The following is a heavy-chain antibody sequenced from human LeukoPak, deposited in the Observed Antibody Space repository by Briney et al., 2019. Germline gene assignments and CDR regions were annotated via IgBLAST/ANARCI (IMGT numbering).Heavy chain of an antibody. D-gene: IGHD2-15*01. CDR1: GFTFSSYG. CDR3: ARAGDCRGGSCYSGSRASPWYFDY. J-gene: IGHJ4*02. CDR2: IWYDGSNK. V-gene: IGHV3-33*08. Sequence: GRSLRLSCAASGFTFSSYGMHWVRQAPGKGLEWVAVIWYDGSNKYYADSVKGRFTISRDNSKNTLYLQMNSLRAEDTAVYYCARAGDCRGGSCYSGSRASPWYFDYWGQGTLVTVSS.